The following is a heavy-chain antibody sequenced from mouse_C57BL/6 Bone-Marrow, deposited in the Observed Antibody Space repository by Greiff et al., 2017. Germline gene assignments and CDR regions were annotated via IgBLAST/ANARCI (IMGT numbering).Heavy chain of an antibody. Sequence: EVKLMESGAELVKPGASVKLSCTASGFNIKDYYMHWVKQRTEQGLEWIGRIDPEDGETKYAPKFQGKATITADTSSNTANLPLSSLTSEDTAVYYCARGGWDGGDYFDYWGQGTTLTVSS. V-gene: IGHV14-2*01. J-gene: IGHJ2*01. CDR1: GFNIKDYY. CDR2: IDPEDGET. CDR3: ARGGWDGGDYFDY. D-gene: IGHD4-1*01.